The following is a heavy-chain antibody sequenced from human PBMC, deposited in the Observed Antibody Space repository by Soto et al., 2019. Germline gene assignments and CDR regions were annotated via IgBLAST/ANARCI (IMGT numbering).Heavy chain of an antibody. CDR2: ISPSSSYT. D-gene: IGHD6-13*01. V-gene: IGHV3-11*06. CDR1: GFTLSDNY. CDR3: ARNHIAASGTSAYDI. Sequence: GGSVRVSCVDSGFTLSDNYMSWIRQAPGKGLEWVSYISPSSSYTNYAVSVKGRFTISRDNAKNSVYLQMNSLRAEDTAVYYCARNHIAASGTSAYDIWGQGTMVTVSS. J-gene: IGHJ3*02.